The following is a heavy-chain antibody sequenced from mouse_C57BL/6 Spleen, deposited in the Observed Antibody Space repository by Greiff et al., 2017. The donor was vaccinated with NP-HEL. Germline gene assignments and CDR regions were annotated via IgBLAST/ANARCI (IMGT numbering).Heavy chain of an antibody. Sequence: EVQLVESGGGLVQPKGSVKLSCAASGYSFNTYAMNWVRQAPGKGLEWVARIRSKSNNYATYYADSVKDRFTISREDSESMLYLQMNNLKTEDTALYCCVSLSFAYWGQGTLVTVSA. CDR1: GYSFNTYA. CDR3: VSLSFAY. V-gene: IGHV10-1*01. J-gene: IGHJ3*01. D-gene: IGHD6-1*01. CDR2: IRSKSNNYAT.